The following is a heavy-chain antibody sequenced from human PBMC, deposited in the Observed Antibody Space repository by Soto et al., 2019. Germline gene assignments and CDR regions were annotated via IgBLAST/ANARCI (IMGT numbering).Heavy chain of an antibody. J-gene: IGHJ5*02. CDR1: GFSLKTGGAG. CDR2: IYWNEDK. CDR3: AHRGYGDYPRDNWFDP. V-gene: IGHV2-5*01. Sequence: QITLKESGPTLVKPTQTLTLTCTFSGFSLKTGGAGVGWIRQPPEKPLEWLAVIYWNEDKRYNPSLRSRLTITKDTSKNQVVLTITNLDPMDTATYYCAHRGYGDYPRDNWFDPWGQGTLVTVSS. D-gene: IGHD4-17*01.